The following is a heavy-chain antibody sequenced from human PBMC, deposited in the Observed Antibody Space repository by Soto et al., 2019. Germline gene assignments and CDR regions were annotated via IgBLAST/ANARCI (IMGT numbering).Heavy chain of an antibody. V-gene: IGHV1-58*01. J-gene: IGHJ3*01. CDR3: AAELYSGGRCRSFDL. CDR1: GFTFSNSA. CDR2: IVVGSHNT. D-gene: IGHD2-15*01. Sequence: RASVKVSCKTSGFTFSNSAVQWVRQARGQRLEWIAWIVVGSHNTNYAQNFQGRLTVTTDTSTSTAYMELTSLTSEDTAIYYCAAELYSGGRCRSFDLWGQGTMVTVSS.